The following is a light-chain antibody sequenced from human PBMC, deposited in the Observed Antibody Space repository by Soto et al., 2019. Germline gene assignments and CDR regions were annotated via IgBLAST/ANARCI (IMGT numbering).Light chain of an antibody. V-gene: IGKV1-5*01. CDR1: QRISSW. Sequence: DIQMTRSRSTLSASVGDRVGITCRASQRISSWLAWYQQKPGKAPMLQIYDASSLERRVPSRLGVSASGTEFTLTISSLQPDDFATYYCQQYNSYLYTFGQGTKVDIK. CDR2: DAS. CDR3: QQYNSYLYT. J-gene: IGKJ2*01.